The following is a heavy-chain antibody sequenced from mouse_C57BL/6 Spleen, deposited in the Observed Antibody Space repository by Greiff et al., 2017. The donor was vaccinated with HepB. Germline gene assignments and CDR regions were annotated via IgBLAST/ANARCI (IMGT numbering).Heavy chain of an antibody. CDR2: FYPGSGSI. CDR3: ARHEDPYYGYDD. CDR1: GYTFTEYT. Sequence: QVQLQQSGAELVKPGASVKLSCKASGYTFTEYTIHWVKQRSGQGLEWIGWFYPGSGSIKYNEKFKDKSTLTADKSSSTVYMQLSSLTSEDSAVYCGARHEDPYYGYDDWGQGTTLTVSS. J-gene: IGHJ2*01. D-gene: IGHD2-9*01. V-gene: IGHV1-62-2*01.